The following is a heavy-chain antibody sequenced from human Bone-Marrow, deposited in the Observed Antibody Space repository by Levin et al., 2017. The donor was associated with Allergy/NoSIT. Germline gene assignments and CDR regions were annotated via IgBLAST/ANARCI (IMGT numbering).Heavy chain of an antibody. CDR1: GFISSSYW. CDR3: TRGYSGYGRFDP. D-gene: IGHD5-12*01. V-gene: IGHV3-74*01. J-gene: IGHJ5*02. CDR2: INGDGSST. Sequence: SCAASGFISSSYWMHWVRQAPGKGLVWVSRINGDGSSTSYADAVKGRFTISRDNAKNTMYLQMNSLRVEDTALYYCTRGYSGYGRFDPWGQGTLVTVSS.